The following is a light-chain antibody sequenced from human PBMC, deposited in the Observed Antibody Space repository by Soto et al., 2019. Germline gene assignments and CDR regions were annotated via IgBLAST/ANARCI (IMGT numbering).Light chain of an antibody. J-gene: IGKJ5*01. Sequence: EIVLTQSPATLSLSPGERATLSCRASQSVSSYLAWYQQKPGQAPRLLIYDASNRATGIPARFSGSVSGTDFTLTISSLEPEDFAVYYGQQRSNWPSITFGQGTRLEIK. V-gene: IGKV3-11*01. CDR3: QQRSNWPSIT. CDR2: DAS. CDR1: QSVSSY.